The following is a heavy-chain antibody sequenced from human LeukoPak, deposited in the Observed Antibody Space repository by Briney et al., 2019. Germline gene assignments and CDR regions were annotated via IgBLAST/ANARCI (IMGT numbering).Heavy chain of an antibody. CDR3: AKSGYNRFDY. CDR1: GFTSSSYG. D-gene: IGHD5-24*01. CDR2: ISGGDVST. Sequence: GGSLRLSCAASGFTSSSYGMTWVRQAPGKGLEWVSNISGGDVSTYYADSVKGRFTISRDNSKNTLYLQMNSLRADDTAVYYCAKSGYNRFDYWGQGTLVTVSS. J-gene: IGHJ4*02. V-gene: IGHV3-23*01.